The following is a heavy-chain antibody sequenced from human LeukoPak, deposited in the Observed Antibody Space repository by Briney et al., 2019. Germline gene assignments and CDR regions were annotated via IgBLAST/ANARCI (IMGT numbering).Heavy chain of an antibody. D-gene: IGHD6-13*01. J-gene: IGHJ6*02. CDR3: AILISSQYSSSWYRAYYYYYGMDV. CDR2: MNLNSGNT. Sequence: ASVKVSCKASGYTFTRYDINWVRQATGQGLEWMGWMNLNSGNTGYAQKFQGRVTMTRNTSISTAYMELSSLRSEDTAVYYCAILISSQYSSSWYRAYYYYYGMDVWGQGTTVTVSS. V-gene: IGHV1-8*01. CDR1: GYTFTRYD.